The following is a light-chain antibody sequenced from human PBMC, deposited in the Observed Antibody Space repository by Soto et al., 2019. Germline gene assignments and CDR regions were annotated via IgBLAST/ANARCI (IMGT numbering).Light chain of an antibody. Sequence: DIQMTQSPSSLSASVGDRVTITCRASQSIGKYLHWYQQKPGKAPELLIYDISSLQSGVPSRFSGSGSGTDFTLTISSLQPEDFATYYCQQTYRTPPTTFGQGTRLEIK. V-gene: IGKV1-39*01. CDR3: QQTYRTPPTT. J-gene: IGKJ5*01. CDR1: QSIGKY. CDR2: DIS.